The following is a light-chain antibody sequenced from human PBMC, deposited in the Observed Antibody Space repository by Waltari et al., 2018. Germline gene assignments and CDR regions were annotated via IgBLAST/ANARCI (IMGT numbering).Light chain of an antibody. V-gene: IGLV1-47*01. J-gene: IGLJ3*02. CDR2: RND. CDR3: VAWDDSLSATV. Sequence: SALTQPRSVSGSPGQRVTISCSGSSSPIGSNYVYWYQHLPGTAPKLLIYRNDQRPSGVPDRFSGSKSGTSASLAISELRSEDEADYYCVAWDDSLSATVFGGGTKLTVL. CDR1: SSPIGSNY.